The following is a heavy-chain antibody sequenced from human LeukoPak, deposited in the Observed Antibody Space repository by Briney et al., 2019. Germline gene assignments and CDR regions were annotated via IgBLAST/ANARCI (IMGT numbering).Heavy chain of an antibody. J-gene: IGHJ6*03. CDR2: ISRSGSNI. Sequence: GGTLRLSCAASGFTFSSDEMNWVRQAPGEGREWVSYISRSGSNIYYADSVKGRFTISRDNAKNSLYLQMNSLRAEDTAVYYCAREKSGDYGYYYYYMDVWGKGTTVTVSS. CDR3: AREKSGDYGYYYYYMDV. D-gene: IGHD4-17*01. CDR1: GFTFSSDE. V-gene: IGHV3-48*03.